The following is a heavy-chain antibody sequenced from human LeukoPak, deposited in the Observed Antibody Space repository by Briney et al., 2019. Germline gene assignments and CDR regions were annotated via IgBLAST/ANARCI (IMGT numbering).Heavy chain of an antibody. Sequence: RASVKVSCKASGYTFTSYAMHWVRQAPGQRLEWMGWINGGNDNTKYSEKFRGRVTFTKDTSASTAYMELSSLRSGDTAVYYCAAVDYGDYWGQGTLVTVSS. CDR1: GYTFTSYA. CDR3: AAVDYGDY. D-gene: IGHD3-16*01. V-gene: IGHV1-3*01. J-gene: IGHJ4*02. CDR2: INGGNDNT.